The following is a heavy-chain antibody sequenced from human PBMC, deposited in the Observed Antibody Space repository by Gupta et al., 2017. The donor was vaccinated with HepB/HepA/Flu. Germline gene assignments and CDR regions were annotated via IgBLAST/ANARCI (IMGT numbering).Heavy chain of an antibody. J-gene: IGHJ6*02. CDR3: ARVAGSGYDPYYYYYYGMDV. CDR2: MNPNSGNT. CDR1: GYTFTSYD. D-gene: IGHD5-12*01. Sequence: QVQLVQSGAEVKKPGASVKVSCKASGYTFTSYDINWVRQATGKGLEWMGWMNPNSGNTGYAQKFQGRVTMTRNTSISTAYMELSSLRSEDTAVYYCARVAGSGYDPYYYYYYGMDVWGQGTTVTVSS. V-gene: IGHV1-8*01.